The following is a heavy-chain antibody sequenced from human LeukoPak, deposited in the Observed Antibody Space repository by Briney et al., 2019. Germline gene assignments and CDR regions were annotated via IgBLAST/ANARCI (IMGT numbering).Heavy chain of an antibody. CDR2: ISSSSVYT. V-gene: IGHV3-11*06. J-gene: IGHJ4*02. CDR3: ATDGQSSGWYGFDY. CDR1: GFTFSDYY. Sequence: PGGSLRLSCAASGFTFSDYYMSWIRQAPGKGLEWVSYISSSSVYTNYADSVKGRFTISRDNAESSLYLQMNSLRAEDTAVYYCATDGQSSGWYGFDYWGQGTLVTVSS. D-gene: IGHD6-19*01.